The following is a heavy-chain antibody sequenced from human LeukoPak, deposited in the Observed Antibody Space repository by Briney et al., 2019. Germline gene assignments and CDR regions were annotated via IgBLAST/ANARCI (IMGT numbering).Heavy chain of an antibody. CDR2: ISAYNGNT. D-gene: IGHD1-26*01. CDR3: ARGGSYLDH. CDR1: GYTFTNYG. Sequence: ASVKVSCKASGYTFTNYGISWVRQAPGQGLEWMGWISAYNGNTNYAQNLQGRVTMTTDTSTGTAYMELWSLRSDDTAAFYCARGGSYLDHWGQGTLVTVSS. V-gene: IGHV1-18*01. J-gene: IGHJ4*02.